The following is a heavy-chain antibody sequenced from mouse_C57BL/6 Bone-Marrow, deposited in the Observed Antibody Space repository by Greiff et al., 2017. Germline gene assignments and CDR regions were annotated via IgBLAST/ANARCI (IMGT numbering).Heavy chain of an antibody. CDR1: GFSLTSSA. J-gene: IGHJ2*01. Sequence: VQLQESGPGLVAPSQSLSITFTVSGFSLTSSAISWVRQPPGKGLAWLGLIWTGGGTNYNSALKSRLSISQDNSKSQVFSKMNSMQTDDTSRYYCARSYGSTYYFDYWRQGTTLPVSS. CDR2: IWTGGGT. D-gene: IGHD1-1*01. V-gene: IGHV2-9-1*01. CDR3: ARSYGSTYYFDY.